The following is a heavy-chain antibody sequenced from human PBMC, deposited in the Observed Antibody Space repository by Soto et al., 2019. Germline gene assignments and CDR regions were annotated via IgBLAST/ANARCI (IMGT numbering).Heavy chain of an antibody. D-gene: IGHD3-9*01. CDR2: IYYSGST. CDR3: ARTDPGAILTGPIGYYYGMDV. Sequence: SETLSLTCTVSGGSISSSSYYWGWIRQPPGKGLEWIGSIYYSGSTYYNPSLKSRVTISVDTSKNQFSLRLSSVTAADTAVYYCARTDPGAILTGPIGYYYGMDVWGQGSTVTVSS. V-gene: IGHV4-39*01. J-gene: IGHJ6*02. CDR1: GGSISSSSYY.